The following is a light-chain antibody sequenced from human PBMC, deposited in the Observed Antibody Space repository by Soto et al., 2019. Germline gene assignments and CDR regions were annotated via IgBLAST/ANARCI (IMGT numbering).Light chain of an antibody. Sequence: EIVMTQYPDTLSVSPGERATLSCRASQNINDKLAWFQQKPGQVPRLLIIGASTTATGVPARFSGSGSGTEFTITISGLQSEDFAVYYCQQYNDWPPFTFGPGTRVDVK. CDR1: QNINDK. CDR3: QQYNDWPPFT. J-gene: IGKJ3*01. CDR2: GAS. V-gene: IGKV3-15*01.